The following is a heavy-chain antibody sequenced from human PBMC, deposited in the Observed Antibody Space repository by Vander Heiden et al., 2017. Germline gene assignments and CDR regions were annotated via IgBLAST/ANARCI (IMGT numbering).Heavy chain of an antibody. J-gene: IGHJ4*02. D-gene: IGHD3-22*01. Sequence: EVQLVESGGGLVQPGGPLRLSFAVSGFTFSSYSMNWVRQAPGKGLEWVSYISSSSSTIYYADSVKGRFTISRDNAKNSLYLQMNSLRDEDTAVYYCARDRGYYDSSETFDYWGQGTLVTVSS. V-gene: IGHV3-48*02. CDR3: ARDRGYYDSSETFDY. CDR2: ISSSSSTI. CDR1: GFTFSSYS.